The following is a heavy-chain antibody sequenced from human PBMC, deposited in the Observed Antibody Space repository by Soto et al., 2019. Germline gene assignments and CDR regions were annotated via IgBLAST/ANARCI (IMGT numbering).Heavy chain of an antibody. CDR1: GFTLKKPS. CDR3: VKDSQDYIEMVDYYYNGMDV. J-gene: IGHJ6*02. D-gene: IGHD2-8*01. CDR2: ISSHGLST. Sequence: PGGSLSPSCSASGFTLKKPSMHWVRPAPRGGLEYVSAISSHGLSTYYTDSVKGRFTISRDNSKNTLSLQMTSLRAEDTAIYYCVKDSQDYIEMVDYYYNGMDVWGQGTTVTVSS. V-gene: IGHV3-64D*06.